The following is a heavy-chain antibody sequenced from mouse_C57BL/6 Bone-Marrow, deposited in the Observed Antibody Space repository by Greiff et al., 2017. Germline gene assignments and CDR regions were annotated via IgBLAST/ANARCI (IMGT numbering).Heavy chain of an antibody. Sequence: EVQLQQFGPELVKPGASVKMSCKASGYTFTDYNMHWVKQSHGKSLEWIGYINPNNGGTSYNQKFKGKATLTVNKSSSTAYMELRSLTSEDSAVYYCARDADYGGWFAYWGQGTLVTVSA. CDR1: GYTFTDYN. D-gene: IGHD1-1*02. J-gene: IGHJ3*01. CDR3: ARDADYGGWFAY. V-gene: IGHV1-22*01. CDR2: INPNNGGT.